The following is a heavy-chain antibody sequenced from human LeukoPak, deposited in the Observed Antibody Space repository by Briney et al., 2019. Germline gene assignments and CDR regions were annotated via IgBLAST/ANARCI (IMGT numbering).Heavy chain of an antibody. J-gene: IGHJ4*02. CDR2: IIASFGTA. V-gene: IGHV1-69*13. CDR3: ARELEVLGDYFWDPYLGY. Sequence: SVKVSCKASGGTLSRYAISWVRQAPGQGLEWMGGIIASFGTANYAQKFQGRVTISADESSGTAYMELSSLRSEDTAVYYCARELEVLGDYFWDPYLGYWGQGTLVTVSS. D-gene: IGHD4-17*01. CDR1: GGTLSRYA.